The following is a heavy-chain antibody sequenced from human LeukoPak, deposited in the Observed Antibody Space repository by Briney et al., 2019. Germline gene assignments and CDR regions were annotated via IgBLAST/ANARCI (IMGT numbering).Heavy chain of an antibody. D-gene: IGHD2-21*02. CDR1: GFTFSTYA. J-gene: IGHJ4*02. CDR3: AKGVVVTAIPPDY. Sequence: GGSLRLSCAASGFTFSTYAMSWVRQAPGKGLEWVSGVTGSGVSTYYADSVKGRFTISRDNSKNTLYLQMNSLRAEDTALYYCAKGVVVTAIPPDYWGQGTLVIVSS. CDR2: VTGSGVST. V-gene: IGHV3-23*01.